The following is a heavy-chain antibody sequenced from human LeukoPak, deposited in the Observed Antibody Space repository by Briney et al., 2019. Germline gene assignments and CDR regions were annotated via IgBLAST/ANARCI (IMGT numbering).Heavy chain of an antibody. D-gene: IGHD6-19*01. CDR3: AKEGVSVAGYFDY. CDR2: INWNGGST. CDR1: GFTFDDYG. J-gene: IGHJ4*02. Sequence: GGSLRRSCAASGFTFDDYGMSWVRQAPGKGLEWVSGINWNGGSTGYADSVQGRFTISRDNVKNSLYLQMNSLRAEDTALYYCAKEGVSVAGYFDYWGQGTLVTVSS. V-gene: IGHV3-20*04.